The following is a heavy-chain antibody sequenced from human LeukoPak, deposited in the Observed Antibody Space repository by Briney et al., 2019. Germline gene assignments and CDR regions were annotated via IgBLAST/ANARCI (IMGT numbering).Heavy chain of an antibody. CDR3: ARDSLNWRLYYFDY. J-gene: IGHJ4*02. D-gene: IGHD1-20*01. V-gene: IGHV3-21*01. CDR2: ISSSSSYI. Sequence: GGSLRLSCTASGFTLSSYEMSWIRQAPGKGLEWVSSISSSSSYIYYADSVKGRFTISRDNAKNSLYLQMNSLRAEDTAVYYCARDSLNWRLYYFDYWGQGTLVTVSS. CDR1: GFTLSSYE.